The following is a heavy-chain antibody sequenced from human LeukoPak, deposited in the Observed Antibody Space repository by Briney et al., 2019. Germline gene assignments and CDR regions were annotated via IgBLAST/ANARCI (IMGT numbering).Heavy chain of an antibody. D-gene: IGHD2-15*01. CDR1: GGSFSGYY. CDR2: IYYSGST. Sequence: SETLSLTCAVYGGSFSGYYWSWIRQPPGKGLEWIGYIYYSGSTDYNPSLKSRVTISVDTSKNQFSLKLSSVTAADTAVYYCASHSGAYYFDYWGQGTLVNVSS. V-gene: IGHV4-59*01. J-gene: IGHJ4*02. CDR3: ASHSGAYYFDY.